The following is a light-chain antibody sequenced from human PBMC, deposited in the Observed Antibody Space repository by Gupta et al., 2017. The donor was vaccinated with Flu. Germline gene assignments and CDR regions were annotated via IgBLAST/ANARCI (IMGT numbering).Light chain of an antibody. CDR2: KDS. CDR3: HAADSSDTWV. J-gene: IGLJ3*02. CDR1: AGKKKY. V-gene: IGLV3-25*03. Sequence: GKTAWTTCSGDAGKKKYVCWNQQKPDPALFLVLYKDSGRTAGMPGRFSGSGSGTTVTLTISAVQEEDEADYYCHAADSSDTWVFGGGTKLTVL.